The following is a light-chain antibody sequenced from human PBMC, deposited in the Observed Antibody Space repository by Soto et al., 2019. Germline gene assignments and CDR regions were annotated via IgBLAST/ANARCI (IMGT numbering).Light chain of an antibody. V-gene: IGKV3-20*01. CDR1: QSVSSN. Sequence: EIVITQSPATLSVSPGERATLSCRASQSVSSNLAWYQQKPGQAPRLLIYGASSRATGIPDRFSGSGSGTDFTLTISRLEPEDFAVYYCQQYGSSPHTFGQGTRLEIK. CDR3: QQYGSSPHT. CDR2: GAS. J-gene: IGKJ5*01.